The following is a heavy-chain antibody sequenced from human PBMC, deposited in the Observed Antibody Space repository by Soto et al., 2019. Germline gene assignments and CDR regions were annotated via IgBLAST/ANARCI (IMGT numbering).Heavy chain of an antibody. V-gene: IGHV5-10-1*01. CDR3: ARQKHNVDTVDFDY. J-gene: IGHJ4*02. Sequence: PGESLKIPCKGSGYSFTSYWISWVRQMPGKGLEWMGRIDPSYSYTNYSPSFQGHVTISADKSISTAYLQWSSLKASDTDMYYCARQKHNVDTVDFDYWGQGTLVTVSS. CDR2: IDPSYSYT. CDR1: GYSFTSYW. D-gene: IGHD5-18*01.